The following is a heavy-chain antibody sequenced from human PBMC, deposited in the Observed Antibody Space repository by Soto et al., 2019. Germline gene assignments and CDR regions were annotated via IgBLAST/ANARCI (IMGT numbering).Heavy chain of an antibody. CDR2: IRPIFGTA. CDR1: GGTFSTSS. Sequence: QVQLVQSGAEVKKPGSSVKVSCKASGGTFSTSSINWLRQAPGQRPEWMGSIRPIFGTADYAQKCRDRDTITRDKSTNTAYMELRSLFPEDAAVYYCARGHEFGGNSDAFDIWGQGTVVTVSS. CDR3: ARGHEFGGNSDAFDI. J-gene: IGHJ3*02. V-gene: IGHV1-69*05. D-gene: IGHD3-10*01.